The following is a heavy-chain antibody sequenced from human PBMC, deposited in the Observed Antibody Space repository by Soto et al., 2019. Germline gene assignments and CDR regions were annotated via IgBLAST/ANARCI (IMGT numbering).Heavy chain of an antibody. CDR3: ARTLAAAAYYYYYGMDV. CDR1: GFTFSSYT. V-gene: IGHV3-48*02. J-gene: IGHJ6*02. CDR2: ITSTSSTI. Sequence: EVQLVESGGGLVQPGGSLRLSCAASGFTFSSYTMNWVRQAPGKGLEWVSYITSTSSTIYYADSVKGRFTISIDNAKNSLYLQMNSLRDEDTAVYYYARTLAAAAYYYYYGMDVWGQGTTVTVSS. D-gene: IGHD6-13*01.